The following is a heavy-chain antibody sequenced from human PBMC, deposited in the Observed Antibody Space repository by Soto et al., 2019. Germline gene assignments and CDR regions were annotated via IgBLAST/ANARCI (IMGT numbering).Heavy chain of an antibody. CDR2: IYYSGST. V-gene: IGHV4-39*01. Sequence: SETLSLTCTVSGGSISSSSYYWGWIRQPPGKGLEWIGSIYYSGSTYYNPSLKSRVTISVDTSKNQFSLKLSSVTAADTAVYYCAREGYYDFWSGPRMALNWFDPWGQGTLVTVSS. CDR1: GGSISSSSYY. D-gene: IGHD3-3*01. CDR3: AREGYYDFWSGPRMALNWFDP. J-gene: IGHJ5*02.